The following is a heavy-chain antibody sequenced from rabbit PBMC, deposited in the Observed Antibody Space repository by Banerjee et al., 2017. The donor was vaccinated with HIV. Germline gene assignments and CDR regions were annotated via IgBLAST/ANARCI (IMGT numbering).Heavy chain of an antibody. Sequence: QSLEESGGDLVKPGASLTLTCTASGFSFSSVYDMCWVRQAPGKGLEWIAHIYTPDSGSAFYASWAKGRFTISKTSSTTVTLQMTSLTAADTATYFCARADIAAHNFDLWGPGTLVTVS. CDR1: GFSFSSVYD. D-gene: IGHD4-1*01. V-gene: IGHV1S40*01. CDR3: ARADIAAHNFDL. CDR2: IYTPDSGSA. J-gene: IGHJ4*01.